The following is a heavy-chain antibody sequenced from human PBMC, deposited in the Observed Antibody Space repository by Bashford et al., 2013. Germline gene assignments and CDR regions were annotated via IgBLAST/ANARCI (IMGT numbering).Heavy chain of an antibody. J-gene: IGHJ4*02. CDR2: FYTSGSN. V-gene: IGHV4-4*07. Sequence: SETLSLTCSVSGGSISSYYWSWIRQPAGKGLEWIGRFYTSGSNNYNPSLKSRVTMSVDTSNNQFSLKLSSVTAADTAVYYCAREKNDLGRSFDYWGQGTQVTVSS. CDR1: GGSISSYY. CDR3: AREKNDLGRSFDY. D-gene: IGHD3-16*01.